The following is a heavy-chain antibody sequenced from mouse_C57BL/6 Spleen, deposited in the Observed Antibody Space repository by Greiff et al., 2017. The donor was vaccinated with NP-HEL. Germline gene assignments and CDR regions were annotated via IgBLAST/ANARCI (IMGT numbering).Heavy chain of an antibody. J-gene: IGHJ1*03. D-gene: IGHD1-1*01. Sequence: VQLQQSGAELVRPGASVKLSCTASGFNIKDDYMHWVKQRPEQGLEWIGWLDPENGDTEYASKFQGKATITADTSSNTAYLQLSSLTSEDTAVYYCTGFITTVVARWYFDVWGTGTTVTVSS. CDR3: TGFITTVVARWYFDV. CDR2: LDPENGDT. V-gene: IGHV14-4*01. CDR1: GFNIKDDY.